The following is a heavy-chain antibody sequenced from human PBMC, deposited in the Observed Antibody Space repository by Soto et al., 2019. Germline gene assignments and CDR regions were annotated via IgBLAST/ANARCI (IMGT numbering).Heavy chain of an antibody. D-gene: IGHD3-10*01. CDR1: GFPFSDYS. CDR2: ISGNSFYK. CDR3: MRDICPNNVASGSYSY. V-gene: IGHV3-11*06. J-gene: IGHJ4*02. Sequence: QVQLVESGGGLVKPGGSLRLSCAASGFPFSDYSMNWVRQAPGKGLEWVAYISGNSFYKNYADSVKGRFTISRDNTKNSLYLQMNSLRPEDTAVYYCMRDICPNNVASGSYSYWGQGILVTVSS.